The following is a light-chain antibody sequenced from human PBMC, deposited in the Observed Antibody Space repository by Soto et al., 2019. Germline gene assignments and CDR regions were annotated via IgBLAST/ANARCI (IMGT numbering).Light chain of an antibody. CDR2: EVT. Sequence: QSVLTQPPSASGSPGQSVTISCTGTSSDIGCYDHVSWYRQDPGKAPKVMIYEVTKRPSGVPDRFSGSKAGNTASLTVFGLQAEDEANYYCGSFAGPVWVFGGGTKLTVL. CDR1: SSDIGCYDH. J-gene: IGLJ3*02. CDR3: GSFAGPVWV. V-gene: IGLV2-8*01.